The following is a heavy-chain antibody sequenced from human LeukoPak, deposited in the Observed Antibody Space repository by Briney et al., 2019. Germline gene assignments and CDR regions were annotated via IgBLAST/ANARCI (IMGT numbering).Heavy chain of an antibody. CDR2: FYAGGTT. D-gene: IGHD3-10*01. Sequence: SETLSLTCTVSDGSISSNYWSWIRQPAGKGLEWIGRFYAGGTTNYNPSLRSRVTMSVDTSKNQFSLKLSSVTAADTAVYYCARVVLTAMVRGVKEPNFDYWGQGTLVTVSS. J-gene: IGHJ4*02. V-gene: IGHV4-4*07. CDR1: DGSISSNY. CDR3: ARVVLTAMVRGVKEPNFDY.